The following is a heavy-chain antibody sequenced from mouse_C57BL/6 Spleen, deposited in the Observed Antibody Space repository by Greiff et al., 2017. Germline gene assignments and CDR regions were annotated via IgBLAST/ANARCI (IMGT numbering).Heavy chain of an antibody. CDR1: GFNIKDYY. CDR2: IDPEDGDT. Sequence: VQLQQSGAELVRPGASVKLSCTASGFNIKDYYMHWVKQRPEQGLEWIGRIDPEDGDTEYAPKFQGKATMTADTSSNTAYLQISSLTSEDTAVYYCTPLITTVVARYFDVWGTGTTVTVSS. J-gene: IGHJ1*03. CDR3: TPLITTVVARYFDV. D-gene: IGHD1-1*01. V-gene: IGHV14-1*01.